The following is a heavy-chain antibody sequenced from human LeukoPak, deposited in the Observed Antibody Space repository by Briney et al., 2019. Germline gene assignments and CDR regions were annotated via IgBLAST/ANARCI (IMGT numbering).Heavy chain of an antibody. J-gene: IGHJ4*02. CDR2: IGISGAI. CDR3: STAKFDY. V-gene: IGHV3-48*01. CDR1: GFTLSGYS. Sequence: GESLRLACAASGFTLSGYSMNWVRQAPGKGLEWVSHIGISGAIHYGDSVKGRFTISRDSAKNSVYLQMNSLRAEDTAVYYCSTAKFDYWGQGSLVTVSS.